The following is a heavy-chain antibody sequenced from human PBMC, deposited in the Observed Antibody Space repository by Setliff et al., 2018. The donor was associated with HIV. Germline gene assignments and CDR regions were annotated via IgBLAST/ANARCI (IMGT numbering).Heavy chain of an antibody. CDR3: ARRRLEYCGGDCYYYYMDF. Sequence: ASVKVSCKASGYTFTTFGISWLRQAPGQEPEWMGSISAHDGKKNYGQKFHGRLSMSTDTSASTAYMELRSLRPGDTAIHYCARRRLEYCGGDCYYYYMDFWGKGTTVTAP. D-gene: IGHD2-21*01. J-gene: IGHJ6*03. CDR2: ISAHDGKK. CDR1: GYTFTTFG. V-gene: IGHV1-18*01.